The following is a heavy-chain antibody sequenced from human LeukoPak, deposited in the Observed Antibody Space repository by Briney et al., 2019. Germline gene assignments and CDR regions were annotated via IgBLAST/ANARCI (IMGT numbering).Heavy chain of an antibody. CDR1: GGSISSYY. CDR2: IYYSGST. CDR3: GRKYCRSTSCYFVY. D-gene: IGHD2-2*01. Sequence: SETLSLTCTVSGGSISSYYWSWIRQPPGKGLEWIGYIYYSGSTNYNPSLKSRVTISVDTSKNQFSLKLSSVTAADTAGYHCGRKYCRSTSCYFVYWGQGTLVTVSS. V-gene: IGHV4-59*01. J-gene: IGHJ4*02.